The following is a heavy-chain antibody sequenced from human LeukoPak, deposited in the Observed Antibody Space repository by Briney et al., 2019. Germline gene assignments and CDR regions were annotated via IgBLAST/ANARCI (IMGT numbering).Heavy chain of an antibody. J-gene: IGHJ4*02. CDR3: ARQGIAAALDY. CDR1: GGSISSGSYY. CDR2: IYTSGST. Sequence: SETLSLTCTVSGGSISSGSYYWSWIRQPAGKGLEWIGRIYTSGSTNYNPSLKSRVTISVDTSKNQFSLKLSSVTAADTAVYYCARQGIAAALDYWGQGTLVTVSS. V-gene: IGHV4-61*02. D-gene: IGHD6-13*01.